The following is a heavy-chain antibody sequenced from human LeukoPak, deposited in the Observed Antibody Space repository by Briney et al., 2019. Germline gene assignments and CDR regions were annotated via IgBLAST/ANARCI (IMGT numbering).Heavy chain of an antibody. J-gene: IGHJ4*02. Sequence: ASVKVSCKASGYTFTSYDINWVRQATGQGLEWMGWMNPNSGNTKYSQKFQGRVTITRDTSASTAYMELSSLRSEDTAVYYCARGDYYDSSGYFPGFDYWGQGTLVTVSS. D-gene: IGHD3-22*01. CDR3: ARGDYYDSSGYFPGFDY. CDR1: GYTFTSYD. V-gene: IGHV1-8*01. CDR2: MNPNSGNT.